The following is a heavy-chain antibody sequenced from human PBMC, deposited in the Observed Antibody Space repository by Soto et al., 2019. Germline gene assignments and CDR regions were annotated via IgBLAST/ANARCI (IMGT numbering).Heavy chain of an antibody. CDR3: ARDAHITIFGVVIPNWFDP. J-gene: IGHJ5*02. V-gene: IGHV1-46*01. Sequence: ASVKVSCQASGYTFTSYYMHWVRQAPGQGLEWMGIINPSGGSTSYAQKFQGRVTMTTDTSTSTAYMELRSLRSDDTAVYYCARDAHITIFGVVIPNWFDPWGQGTLVTVSS. D-gene: IGHD3-3*01. CDR2: INPSGGST. CDR1: GYTFTSYY.